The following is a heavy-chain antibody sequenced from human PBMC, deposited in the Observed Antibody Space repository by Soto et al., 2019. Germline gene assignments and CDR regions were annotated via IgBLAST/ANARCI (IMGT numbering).Heavy chain of an antibody. CDR3: GGVAARPGYYGMDV. CDR2: ISYSGST. Sequence: QVQLQVSGPGLVKPSETLSLTCTVSGGSVNSSSYYWSWIRQPPGMGLEWIGYISYSGSTNYNPSLKSRVTISVDTSKNQFSLKVNSVTAADTAVYYCGGVAARPGYYGMDVWGQGTTVTVSS. D-gene: IGHD6-6*01. V-gene: IGHV4-61*01. CDR1: GGSVNSSSYY. J-gene: IGHJ6*02.